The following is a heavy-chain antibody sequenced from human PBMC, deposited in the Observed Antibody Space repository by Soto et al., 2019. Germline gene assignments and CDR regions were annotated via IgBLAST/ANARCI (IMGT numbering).Heavy chain of an antibody. Sequence: GGSLRLSCAASGFTFSDYYMSWIRQAPGKGLEWVSYISSSRSYTNYADSVKGRFTISRDNAKISLYLQMNSLRAEDTAVYYCARERVPREMYNWFDPLCQGALETVSS. CDR1: GFTFSDYY. J-gene: IGHJ5*02. V-gene: IGHV3-11*06. CDR2: ISSSRSYT. CDR3: ARERVPREMYNWFDP. D-gene: IGHD2-2*01.